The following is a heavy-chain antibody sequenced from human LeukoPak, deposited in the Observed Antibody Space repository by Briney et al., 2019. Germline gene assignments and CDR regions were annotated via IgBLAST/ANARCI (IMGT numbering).Heavy chain of an antibody. D-gene: IGHD6-19*01. J-gene: IGHJ4*02. V-gene: IGHV1-18*04. CDR3: ARDEGWYYFDY. CDR1: GYTFTSYG. CDR2: ISAYNGNT. Sequence: GASVKVSFKASGYTFTSYGISWGGQAPGQGVGWMGWISAYNGNTNYAQKLQGRVTMTTDTSTSTAYMELRSLRSDDTAVYYCARDEGWYYFDYWGQGTLVTVSS.